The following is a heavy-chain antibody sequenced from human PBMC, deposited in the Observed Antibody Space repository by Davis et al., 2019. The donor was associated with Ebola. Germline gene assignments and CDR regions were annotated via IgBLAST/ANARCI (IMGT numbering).Heavy chain of an antibody. CDR3: AKIVDYGDSGRYDY. D-gene: IGHD4-17*01. CDR1: GFTFSSYA. J-gene: IGHJ4*02. CDR2: ISSNGGST. Sequence: GGSLRLSCAASGFTFSSYAMHWVRQAPGKGLEYVSAISSNGGSTYYANSVKGRFTISRDNSKNTLYLQMNSLRAEDTAVYYCAKIVDYGDSGRYDYWGQGTLVTVSS. V-gene: IGHV3-64*01.